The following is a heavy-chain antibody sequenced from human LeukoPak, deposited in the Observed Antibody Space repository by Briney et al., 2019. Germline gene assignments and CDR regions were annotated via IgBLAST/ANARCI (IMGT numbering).Heavy chain of an antibody. CDR2: IRVSDGAA. Sequence: GGSLRLPCAASGFTFPTYAMKWVRQAPGKGLEWVSSIRVSDGAAFYADSVKGRFTISRDNSKNTLYLQMNSLRAEDTAVYYCAKRHRETYYDILTGPDYFDYWGQGTLVTVSS. J-gene: IGHJ4*02. CDR1: GFTFPTYA. V-gene: IGHV3-23*01. CDR3: AKRHRETYYDILTGPDYFDY. D-gene: IGHD3-9*01.